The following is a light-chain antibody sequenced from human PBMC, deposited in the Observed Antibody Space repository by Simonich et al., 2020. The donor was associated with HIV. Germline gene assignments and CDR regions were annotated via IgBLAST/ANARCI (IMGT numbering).Light chain of an antibody. J-gene: IGKJ1*01. V-gene: IGKV1-12*01. CDR2: AAS. CDR3: QQAIGFPRT. CDR1: RGISTW. Sequence: DIQMTQSPSSVSASVGDRVTITCRASRGISTWLAWYQQKPGKAPKLLMYAASTLQSGVPSRCSGSGSGTKFTLTITSLQPEDFATYYCQQAIGFPRTFGQGTKVEVK.